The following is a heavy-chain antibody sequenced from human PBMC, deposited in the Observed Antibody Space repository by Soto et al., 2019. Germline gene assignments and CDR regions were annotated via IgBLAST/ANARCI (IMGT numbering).Heavy chain of an antibody. CDR1: GFTFSSYA. CDR3: AERIPLYDFWSGYAEDYFDY. V-gene: IGHV3-23*01. CDR2: ISGSGGST. J-gene: IGHJ4*02. D-gene: IGHD3-3*01. Sequence: GGSLRLSCAASGFTFSSYAMSWVRQAPGKGLEWVSAISGSGGSTYYADSVKGRFTISRDNSKNTLYLQMNSLRAEDTAVYYCAERIPLYDFWSGYAEDYFDYWGQGTLVTVSS.